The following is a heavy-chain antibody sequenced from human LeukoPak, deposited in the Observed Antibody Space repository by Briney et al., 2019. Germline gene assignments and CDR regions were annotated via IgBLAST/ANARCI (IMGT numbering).Heavy chain of an antibody. V-gene: IGHV4-34*01. J-gene: IGHJ5*02. CDR1: GGSFSGYY. CDR2: INHSGST. D-gene: IGHD1-7*01. Sequence: SETLSLTCAVYGGSFSGYYWSWIRQPPGKGLEWIGEINHSGSTNYNPSLKSRVTISVDTSKNQFPLKLSSVTAADTAVYYCARLAGTTRLYNRWGQGTLVTVSS. CDR3: ARLAGTTRLYNR.